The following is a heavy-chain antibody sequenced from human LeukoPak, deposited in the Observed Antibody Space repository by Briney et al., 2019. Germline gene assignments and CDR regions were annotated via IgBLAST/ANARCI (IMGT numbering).Heavy chain of an antibody. CDR1: GYSFTSYW. J-gene: IGHJ5*02. Sequence: GESLKISCKGSGYSFTSYWIGWVLQMPGKGLEWMGIIYPGDSDTRYSPSFQGQVTISADKSISTAYLQWSSLKASDTAMYYCARLGAGYCSSTRCPNWFDPWGQGTLVTVSS. CDR2: IYPGDSDT. CDR3: ARLGAGYCSSTRCPNWFDP. V-gene: IGHV5-51*01. D-gene: IGHD2-2*01.